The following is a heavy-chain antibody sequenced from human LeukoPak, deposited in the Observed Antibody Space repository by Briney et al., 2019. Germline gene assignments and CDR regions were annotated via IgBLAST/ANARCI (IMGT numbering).Heavy chain of an antibody. CDR3: ARDEWGSCWSGDYYYYGMDV. CDR1: GFTFSSYG. V-gene: IGHV3-33*01. D-gene: IGHD6-19*01. J-gene: IGHJ6*02. CDR2: IWYDGSNK. Sequence: GGSLRLSCTASGFTFSSYGMHWVRQAPGKGLEWVAVIWYDGSNKYYADSVKGRFTISRDNSKNTLYLQMNSLRAEDTAAYYCARDEWGSCWSGDYYYYGMDVWGQGTTVTVSS.